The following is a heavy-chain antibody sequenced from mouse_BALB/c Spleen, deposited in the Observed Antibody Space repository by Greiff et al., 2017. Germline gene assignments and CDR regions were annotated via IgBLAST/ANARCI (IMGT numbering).Heavy chain of an antibody. CDR3: ARKGDSLVGSFAY. CDR1: GFSLTSYG. V-gene: IGHV2-4-1*01. Sequence: VKLVESGPGLVQPSQSLSITCTVSGFSLTSYGVHWVRQSPGKGLEWLGVIWSGGSTDYNAAFISRLSISKDNSKSQVFFKMNSLQADDTAIYYCARKGDSLVGSFAYWGQGTLVTVSA. D-gene: IGHD1-1*02. J-gene: IGHJ3*01. CDR2: IWSGGST.